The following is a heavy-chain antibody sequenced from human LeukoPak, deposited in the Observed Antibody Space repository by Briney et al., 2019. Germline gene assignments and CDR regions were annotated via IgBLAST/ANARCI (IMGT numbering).Heavy chain of an antibody. Sequence: GGSLRLSCAASGFTFSDYGMHWVRQAPGKGLEWVALISYDGGNKFYADSVRDRFTTSRDNSKNTLFLQMNSLRIEDTAIYYCAKGSSGYIYGDYWGQGTLVTVSS. V-gene: IGHV3-30*18. CDR1: GFTFSDYG. J-gene: IGHJ4*02. CDR2: ISYDGGNK. CDR3: AKGSSGYIYGDY. D-gene: IGHD5-18*01.